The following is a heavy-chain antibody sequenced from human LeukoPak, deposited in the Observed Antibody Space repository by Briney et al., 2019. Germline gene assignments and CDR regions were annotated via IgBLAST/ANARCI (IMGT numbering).Heavy chain of an antibody. CDR2: IGSSSSYI. CDR3: AREALYYPTEYFRH. CDR1: GFTFSSYS. Sequence: GGSLRLSCAASGFTFSSYSMNWVRQAPGKGLEWVSSIGSSSSYIYYADSVKGRFTISRDNAKNSLYLQMNSLRAEDTAVYYCAREALYYPTEYFRHWGQGTLVTVSS. V-gene: IGHV3-21*01. D-gene: IGHD3-10*01. J-gene: IGHJ1*01.